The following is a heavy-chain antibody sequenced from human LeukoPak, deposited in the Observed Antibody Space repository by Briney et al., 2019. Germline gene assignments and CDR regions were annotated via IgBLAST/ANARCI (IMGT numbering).Heavy chain of an antibody. CDR3: AKSNYYGSGSYSEDAYDI. V-gene: IGHV3-23*01. CDR1: GLTFSSYA. Sequence: PGGSLRLSCAASGLTFSSYAMSWVRQAPGKGLEWVSAISGSGGSTYYADSVKGRFTISRDNSKNTLYLQMNSLRAEDTAVYYCAKSNYYGSGSYSEDAYDIWGQGTMVTVSS. CDR2: ISGSGGST. D-gene: IGHD3-10*01. J-gene: IGHJ3*02.